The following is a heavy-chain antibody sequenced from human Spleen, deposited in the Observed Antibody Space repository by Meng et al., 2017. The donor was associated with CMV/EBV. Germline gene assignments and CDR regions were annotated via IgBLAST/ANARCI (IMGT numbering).Heavy chain of an antibody. V-gene: IGHV3-30*02. D-gene: IGHD3-3*01. Sequence: GESLKISCAASGFTFSSYGMHWVRQAPGKGLEWVAFIRYDGSNKYYADSVKGRFTISRDNSKNTLYLQMNSLRAEDTAVYYCAKDPAALRFLEKYYFDFWGQGTLVTVSS. J-gene: IGHJ4*02. CDR1: GFTFSSYG. CDR2: IRYDGSNK. CDR3: AKDPAALRFLEKYYFDF.